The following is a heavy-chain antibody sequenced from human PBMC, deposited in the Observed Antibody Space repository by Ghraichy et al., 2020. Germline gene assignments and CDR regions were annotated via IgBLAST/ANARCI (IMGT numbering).Heavy chain of an antibody. D-gene: IGHD6-13*01. CDR3: AKDKQWASSWHFFDY. J-gene: IGHJ4*02. V-gene: IGHV3-23*01. Sequence: GGSLRLSCAASGFTFSNYAMSWVRQAPGKGLEWVSIIGGSGPHTYYADSVKGRFTISTDNSKSTLYLQMNSLRPEDTAVYYCAKDKQWASSWHFFDYWGQGTLVTVSS. CDR1: GFTFSNYA. CDR2: IGGSGPHT.